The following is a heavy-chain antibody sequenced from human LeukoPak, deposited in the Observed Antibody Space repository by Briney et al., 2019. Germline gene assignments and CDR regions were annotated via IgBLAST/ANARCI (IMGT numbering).Heavy chain of an antibody. CDR1: GFTFNSYG. J-gene: IGHJ4*02. CDR2: IWYDGSNK. V-gene: IGHV3-33*01. Sequence: HSGRSLRLSCAASGFTFNSYGIHWVRQAPGKGLEWVAFIWYDGSNKYYADSVKGRFTISRDNSKNTLYLQMNSLSAEDTAVYYCARARTTRGFDYWGQGTLVTVSS. CDR3: ARARTTRGFDY. D-gene: IGHD4-17*01.